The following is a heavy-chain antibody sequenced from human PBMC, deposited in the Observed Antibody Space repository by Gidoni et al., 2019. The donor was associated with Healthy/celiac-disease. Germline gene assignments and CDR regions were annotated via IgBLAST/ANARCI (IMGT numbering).Heavy chain of an antibody. CDR1: GFTFSSYA. V-gene: IGHV3-23*01. Sequence: EVQLLESGGGLVQPGGSLRLSCAAPGFTFSSYAMSWVRQAPGKGLEWVSAISGSGGSTCYADSVKGRFTISRDNSKNTLYLQMNSLRAEDTAVYYCAKDHSSSWQPFDYWGQGTLVTVSS. CDR3: AKDHSSSWQPFDY. J-gene: IGHJ4*02. CDR2: ISGSGGST. D-gene: IGHD6-13*01.